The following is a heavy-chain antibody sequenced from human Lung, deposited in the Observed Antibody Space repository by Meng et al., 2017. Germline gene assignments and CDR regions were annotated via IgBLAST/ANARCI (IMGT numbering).Heavy chain of an antibody. CDR3: ARGPTTMAHDFDY. CDR1: CGSFSDYH. D-gene: IGHD4-11*01. V-gene: IGHV4-34*01. J-gene: IGHJ4*02. CDR2: INHSGST. Sequence: HAQLHPWVVSLLNASVTLPPTAVVSCGSFSDYHRSWIRQTPGKGLEWIGEINHSGSTNYNPSLESRATISVDTSQNNLSLKLSSVTAADSAVYYWARGPTTMAHDFDYWGQGTLVTVSS.